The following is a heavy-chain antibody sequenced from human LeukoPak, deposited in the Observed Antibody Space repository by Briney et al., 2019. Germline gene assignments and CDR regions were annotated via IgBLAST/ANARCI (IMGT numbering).Heavy chain of an antibody. Sequence: GRSLRLSCAASGFTFSSYAMSWVRQAPGKGLEWVSAISGSGGSTYYADSVKGRFTISRDNSKNTLYLQMNSLRAEDTAVYYCAANYDFWSGYPYYYYGMDVWGQGTTVTVSS. J-gene: IGHJ6*02. V-gene: IGHV3-23*01. D-gene: IGHD3-3*01. CDR3: AANYDFWSGYPYYYYGMDV. CDR2: ISGSGGST. CDR1: GFTFSSYA.